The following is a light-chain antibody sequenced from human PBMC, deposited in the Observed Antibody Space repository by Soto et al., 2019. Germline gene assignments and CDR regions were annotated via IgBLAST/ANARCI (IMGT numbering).Light chain of an antibody. V-gene: IGLV1-40*01. Sequence: QSVLTQPPSVSGAPGQRVTISCTGSSSNIGAGYEVKWYQQLPGTAPKLLIYGNSNRPSGVPDRFSGSKSGTSASLAITGLQAEDEADYYCQSYDSSLSGWVFGGGTKLTAL. J-gene: IGLJ3*02. CDR1: SSNIGAGYE. CDR3: QSYDSSLSGWV. CDR2: GNS.